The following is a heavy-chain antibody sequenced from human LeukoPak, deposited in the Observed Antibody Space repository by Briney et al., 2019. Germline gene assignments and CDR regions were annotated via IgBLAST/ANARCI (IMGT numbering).Heavy chain of an antibody. D-gene: IGHD4-17*01. J-gene: IGHJ4*02. V-gene: IGHV6-1*01. Sequence: SQTLSLTCAISGDSVSSNSVTWNWIRQSPSRGLEWLGRIYYRSKWSNDYTVSVKSRITINPDTSKNQFSLQLNSVTPEDTAVYYCTRGADYGDYFFDYWGQGTLVTVSS. CDR3: TRGADYGDYFFDY. CDR2: IYYRSKWSN. CDR1: GDSVSSNSVT.